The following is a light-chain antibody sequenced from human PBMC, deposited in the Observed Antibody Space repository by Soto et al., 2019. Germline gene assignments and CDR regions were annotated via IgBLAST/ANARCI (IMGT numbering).Light chain of an antibody. CDR2: EVN. V-gene: IGLV2-8*01. CDR3: SSYAGSSNV. Sequence: QSVLTQPPSASGCPGQSVAISCTGTSSDVGGYNYVSWYQQHPGKAPKLMIYEVNKRPSGVPDRFSGSESGNTASLTVSGLQAEDEADYYCSSYAGSSNVFGTGTKVTVL. J-gene: IGLJ1*01. CDR1: SSDVGGYNY.